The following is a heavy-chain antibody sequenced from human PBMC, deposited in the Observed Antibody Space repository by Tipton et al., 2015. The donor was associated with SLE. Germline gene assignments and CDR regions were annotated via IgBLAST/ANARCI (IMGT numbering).Heavy chain of an antibody. CDR2: INHSGST. CDR3: ARTRPGRHDACDI. J-gene: IGHJ3*02. CDR1: GGSFSGYY. Sequence: TLSLTCAVYGGSFSGYYWSWIRQPPGKGLEWIGEINHSGSTNYNPSLKSRVTISVDTSKNQFSLKLSSVTAADTAVYYCARTRPGRHDACDIWGQGTMVPVSS. V-gene: IGHV4-34*01.